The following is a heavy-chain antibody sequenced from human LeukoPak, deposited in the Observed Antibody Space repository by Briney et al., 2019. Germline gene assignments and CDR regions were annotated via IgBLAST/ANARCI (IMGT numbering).Heavy chain of an antibody. J-gene: IGHJ4*02. D-gene: IGHD5-18*01. CDR2: ISGSGGST. CDR1: GFTFSSYA. CDR3: AKDGYRGYSYGYDY. Sequence: GSLRLSCAASGFTFSSYAMSWVRQAPGKGLEWVSAISGSGGSTYYADSVKGRFTISRDNSKNTLYLQMNSLRAEDTAVYYCAKDGYRGYSYGYDYWGQGTLVTVAS. V-gene: IGHV3-23*01.